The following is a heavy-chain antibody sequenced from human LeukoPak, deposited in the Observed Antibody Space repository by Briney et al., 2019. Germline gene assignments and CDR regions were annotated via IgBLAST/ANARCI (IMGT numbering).Heavy chain of an antibody. J-gene: IGHJ4*02. Sequence: PGGSLRLTCAASGFTFSSYSMQWARQTPGKVLEWVGIMSNSGENTFYGEAVKGRFTISRDNSQNTLYLQMNSLRPEDTAVYYCAKGGASVTRYVDYWGQGTLVTVSS. CDR2: MSNSGENT. CDR3: AKGGASVTRYVDY. V-gene: IGHV3-30*18. D-gene: IGHD4-17*01. CDR1: GFTFSSYS.